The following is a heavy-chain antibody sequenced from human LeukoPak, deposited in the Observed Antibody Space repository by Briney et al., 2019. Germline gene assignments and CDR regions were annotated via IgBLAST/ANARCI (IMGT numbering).Heavy chain of an antibody. CDR2: IYYSGRT. CDR3: ARGVGFDFWSGYSSWFDP. D-gene: IGHD3-3*01. V-gene: IGHV4-39*07. J-gene: IGHJ5*02. CDR1: GGSISNSNYY. Sequence: SETLSLTCSVSGGSISNSNYYWGWIRQPPGKGLEWIGSIYYSGRTYYNPSLKSRVTISVDTSKNQLSLKLSSATAADTAVYYCARGVGFDFWSGYSSWFDPWGQGTPVTVSS.